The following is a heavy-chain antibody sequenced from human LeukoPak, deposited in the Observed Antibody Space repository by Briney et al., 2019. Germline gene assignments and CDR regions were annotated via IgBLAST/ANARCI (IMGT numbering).Heavy chain of an antibody. Sequence: GGSLRLSCAASGFTVSSNYMNWVRQAPGKGLEWISYITSSGDTTQYADSVKGRFTISRDNGKNSLSLQMSSLRVEDTAIYYCARDRNWAFENWGQGILVTVSS. J-gene: IGHJ4*02. CDR1: GFTVSSNY. D-gene: IGHD7-27*01. CDR2: ITSSGDTT. V-gene: IGHV3-48*01. CDR3: ARDRNWAFEN.